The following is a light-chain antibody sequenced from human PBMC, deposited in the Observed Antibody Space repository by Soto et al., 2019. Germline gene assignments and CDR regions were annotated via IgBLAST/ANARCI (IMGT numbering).Light chain of an antibody. CDR1: QPVSSW. CDR2: AMS. V-gene: IGKV1-12*02. J-gene: IGKJ4*01. Sequence: DLQMTQSPSSVSASVGDRVTITCRASQPVSSWLAWYQQKPGEAPKLLIYAMSSLQTGVPSRFSGSGSGTDFTLTISSLQPEDFASYYCQEANSFTFGGGTKVEIK. CDR3: QEANSFT.